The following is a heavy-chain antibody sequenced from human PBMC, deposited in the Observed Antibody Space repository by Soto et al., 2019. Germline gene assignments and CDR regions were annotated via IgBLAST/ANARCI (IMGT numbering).Heavy chain of an antibody. J-gene: IGHJ4*02. V-gene: IGHV5-51*01. Sequence: GESLKISCKASGYIFIDYWIGWVRQVPGKGLEWMGIVYPRDSDTRYSPSFQGQVTISADRSTGTAFLQWRSLKASDTALYYCARPPLPGYSIHFNSWGQGTLVTVSS. D-gene: IGHD2-15*01. CDR2: VYPRDSDT. CDR1: GYIFIDYW. CDR3: ARPPLPGYSIHFNS.